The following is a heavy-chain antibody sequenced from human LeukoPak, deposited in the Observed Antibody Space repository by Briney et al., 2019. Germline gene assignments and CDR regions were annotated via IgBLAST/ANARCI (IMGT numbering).Heavy chain of an antibody. D-gene: IGHD2-2*01. V-gene: IGHV1-2*02. CDR1: GYTFTGYY. J-gene: IGHJ4*02. Sequence: GASVKVSCKASGYTFTGYYMHWVRQAPGQGLEWMGWINPNSGGTNYAQKFQGRVTMTRDTSISTAYMELSRLRSDDTAVYYCARVVVVVPAANRPLTGRYYFDYWGQGTLVTVSS. CDR2: INPNSGGT. CDR3: ARVVVVVPAANRPLTGRYYFDY.